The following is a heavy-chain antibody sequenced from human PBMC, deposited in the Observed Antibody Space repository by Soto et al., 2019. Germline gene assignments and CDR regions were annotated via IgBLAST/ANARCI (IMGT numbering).Heavy chain of an antibody. CDR3: ARDSIGDSSGYATDY. Sequence: QVQLVESGGGVVQPGRSLRLSCAASGFTFSSYAMHWVRQAPGKGLEWVAVISYDGSNKYYADSVKGRFTISRDNSKNKLYLQMNSLRAEDTAVYYCARDSIGDSSGYATDYWGQGTLVTVSS. CDR1: GFTFSSYA. V-gene: IGHV3-30-3*01. D-gene: IGHD3-22*01. J-gene: IGHJ4*02. CDR2: ISYDGSNK.